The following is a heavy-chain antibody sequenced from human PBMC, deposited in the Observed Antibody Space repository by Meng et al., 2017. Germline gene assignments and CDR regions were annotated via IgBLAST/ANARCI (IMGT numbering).Heavy chain of an antibody. V-gene: IGHV4-31*03. Sequence: SETLSLTCTVSGGSISSGGYYWSWIRQHPGKGLEWIGYIYYSGSTYYNPSLKSRVTISVDTSKNQFSLKLSSVTAADTAVYYCARDYLGGNPKPNAFDIWGQGTMVTVSS. CDR3: ARDYLGGNPKPNAFDI. J-gene: IGHJ3*02. CDR2: IYYSGST. CDR1: GGSISSGGYY. D-gene: IGHD4-23*01.